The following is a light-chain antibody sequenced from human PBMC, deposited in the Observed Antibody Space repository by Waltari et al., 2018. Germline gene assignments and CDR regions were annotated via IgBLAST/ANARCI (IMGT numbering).Light chain of an antibody. V-gene: IGLV3-21*02. J-gene: IGLJ2*01. CDR2: DDN. Sequence: SIILTQPPSLSVAPGQTARIACGGNNIGTYRVHCYQQKPAQAPILVIYDDNDRPSGIPERFSGSTSGNTATLTIRRVDPGDEAAYYCQVWDNFIDHPVFGGGTKLTVL. CDR3: QVWDNFIDHPV. CDR1: NIGTYR.